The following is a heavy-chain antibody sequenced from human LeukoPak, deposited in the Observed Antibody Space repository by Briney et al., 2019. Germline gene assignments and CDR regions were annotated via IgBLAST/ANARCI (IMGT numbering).Heavy chain of an antibody. CDR1: GEGVSSNSAA. CDR3: AREAAANSLDY. CDR2: TYYRSKWYN. D-gene: IGHD6-13*01. V-gene: IGHV6-1*01. J-gene: IGHJ4*02. Sequence: SQTLSLTRAISGEGVSSNSAAWNWFRQSPSRGLEWLGRTYYRSKWYNDYAVSVKSRITINPDTSKNQFSLQLNSVTPEDTAVYYCAREAAANSLDYWGQGTLVTVSS.